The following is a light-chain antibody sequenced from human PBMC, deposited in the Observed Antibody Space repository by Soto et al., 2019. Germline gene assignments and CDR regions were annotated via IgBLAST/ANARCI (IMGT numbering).Light chain of an antibody. V-gene: IGKV1-39*01. CDR3: QQSYSSSPIT. CDR1: ETISTF. CDR2: AAS. Sequence: DIQLTQSPSSLSASVGDRVTMTCRASETISTFLNWYQHKPGKAPKLLISAASRLQSGVPPRFSGSGSGTDFTLTINSLRPEDFASYYCQQSYSSSPITFGPVTRLEVK. J-gene: IGKJ5*01.